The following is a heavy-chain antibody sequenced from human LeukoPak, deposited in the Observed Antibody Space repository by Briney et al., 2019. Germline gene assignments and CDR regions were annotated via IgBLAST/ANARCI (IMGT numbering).Heavy chain of an antibody. D-gene: IGHD3-10*01. CDR1: GYTFTNYA. CDR3: ARGLLWLAELSPFGH. Sequence: ASVKVSCKASGYTFTNYAIHWVRQAPGQRHEWMGWINAGSGNTKYSQKYQGRLTITSDTSATTVYMELSSLRPEDTAFYYCARGLLWLAELSPFGHWGQGTLVTVSS. CDR2: INAGSGNT. V-gene: IGHV1-3*01. J-gene: IGHJ4*02.